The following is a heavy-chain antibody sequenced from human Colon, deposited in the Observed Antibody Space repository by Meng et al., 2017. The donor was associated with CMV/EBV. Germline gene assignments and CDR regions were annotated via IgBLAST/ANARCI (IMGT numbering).Heavy chain of an antibody. CDR2: ISGSGLTT. CDR1: QFTFKNFA. D-gene: IGHD2-2*01. CDR3: ATDRSLREIVPAAVAFGY. V-gene: IGHV3-23*01. Sequence: GESLKISCEASQFTFKNFAMHWARQAPGKGLQWVSTISGSGLTTYYADSVKGRFTVSRDNSEDTLYLQMHNLRAEDTAVYYCATDRSLREIVPAAVAFGYWGQGTLVTVSS. J-gene: IGHJ4*02.